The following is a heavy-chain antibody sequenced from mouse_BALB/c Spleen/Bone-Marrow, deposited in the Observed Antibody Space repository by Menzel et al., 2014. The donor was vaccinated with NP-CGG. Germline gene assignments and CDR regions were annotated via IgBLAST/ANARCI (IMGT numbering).Heavy chain of an antibody. V-gene: IGHV4-2*02. J-gene: IGHJ2*01. CDR2: INPGSSTI. Sequence: EVMLVESGGGLVQPGGSLNLACVASGFDFGGYWTSWARQAPGKGLEWIGEINPGSSTINYSPSLKDKFIISRDNAKNTLYLQMSKVRSEDTALYYCARLGHYGYRDNWGQGTTLTVSS. D-gene: IGHD1-2*01. CDR1: GFDFGGYW. CDR3: ARLGHYGYRDN.